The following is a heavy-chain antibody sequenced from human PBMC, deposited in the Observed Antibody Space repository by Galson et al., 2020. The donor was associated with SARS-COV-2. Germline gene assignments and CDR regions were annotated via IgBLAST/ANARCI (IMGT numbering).Heavy chain of an antibody. CDR2: IDWDDDK. CDR3: SRINAATVTIDY. D-gene: IGHD4-17*01. CDR1: GFLLSTSGMC. Sequence: SGPTLVKPTQTLTLTCTFSGFLLSTSGMCVSWIRQPPGKALEWLARIDWDDDKYYSTSLKTRLTISKDTSKNQVVLTMTNMDPVDTATYYCSRINAATVTIDYWGQGTLVTVSS. J-gene: IGHJ4*02. V-gene: IGHV2-70*11.